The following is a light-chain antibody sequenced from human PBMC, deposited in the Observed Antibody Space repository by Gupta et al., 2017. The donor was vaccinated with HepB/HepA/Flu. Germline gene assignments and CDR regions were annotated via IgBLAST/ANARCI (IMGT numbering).Light chain of an antibody. J-gene: IGLJ2*01. Sequence: QSSLPQPASLSRSPGQSITISCSGTSSDVDGYNFVSWYQQHPGKAPKLMIYDVTNRPSGGANRFSGSKSGNTAALTISGLQAEDEADYYCSSYTSTSTLGTVFGGGTKLTVL. CDR1: SSDVDGYNF. V-gene: IGLV2-14*01. CDR3: SSYTSTSTLGTV. CDR2: DVT.